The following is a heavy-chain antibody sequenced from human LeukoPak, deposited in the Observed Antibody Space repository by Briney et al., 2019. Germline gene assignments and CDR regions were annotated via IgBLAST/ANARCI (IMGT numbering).Heavy chain of an antibody. CDR1: GYTFTSYD. CDR2: MNPNSGNT. CDR3: ATGGSSITMIVASLQH. Sequence: ASVKVSCKASGYTFTSYDINWVRQATGQGLEWMGWMNPNSGNTGYAQKFQGRVTMTRNTSISTAYMELSSLRSEDTAVYYCATGGSSITMIVASLQHWGQGTLVTVSS. D-gene: IGHD3-22*01. V-gene: IGHV1-8*01. J-gene: IGHJ1*01.